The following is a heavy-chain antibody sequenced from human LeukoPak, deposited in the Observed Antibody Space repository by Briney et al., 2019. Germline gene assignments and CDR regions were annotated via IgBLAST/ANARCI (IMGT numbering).Heavy chain of an antibody. Sequence: GGSLRLSCAASGFTFSSYTMSWVRQAPGKGLEWVSAISGSTGNTYYADSVKGRFTISRDNSKNTVYLQMNSLRAEDTAVYYCAKDPPYYYDSSGYGGGAFDIWGQGTMVTVSS. CDR3: AKDPPYYYDSSGYGGGAFDI. D-gene: IGHD3-22*01. V-gene: IGHV3-23*01. CDR2: ISGSTGNT. J-gene: IGHJ3*02. CDR1: GFTFSSYT.